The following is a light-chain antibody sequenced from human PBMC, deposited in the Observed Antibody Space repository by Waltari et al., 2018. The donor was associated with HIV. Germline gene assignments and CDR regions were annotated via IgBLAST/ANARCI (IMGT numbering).Light chain of an antibody. J-gene: IGLJ3*02. CDR2: SNN. CDR1: SSNIGSNT. CDR3: AAWDDSLNGPV. Sequence: QSVLTQPPSASGTPGPRVTISCSGSSSNIGSNTVNWYQQLPGTAPKLLIYSNNRRPSGVPDRSSGATSGTSASLAIGGLQSEDEADYYCAAWDDSLNGPVFGGGTKLTVL. V-gene: IGLV1-44*01.